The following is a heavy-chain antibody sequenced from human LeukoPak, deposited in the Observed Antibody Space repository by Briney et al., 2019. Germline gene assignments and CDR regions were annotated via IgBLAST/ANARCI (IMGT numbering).Heavy chain of an antibody. V-gene: IGHV3-30-3*02. Sequence: PGGSLRLSCAASGFTFSNYAMHWVRQAPGKGLEWVAVISYDGSDKYYADSVKGRFTISRDNSKNTLYLQMNSLRAEDTAVYYCAKFGGWYDTWWGQGTLVTVSS. J-gene: IGHJ4*02. D-gene: IGHD6-19*01. CDR2: ISYDGSDK. CDR3: AKFGGWYDTW. CDR1: GFTFSNYA.